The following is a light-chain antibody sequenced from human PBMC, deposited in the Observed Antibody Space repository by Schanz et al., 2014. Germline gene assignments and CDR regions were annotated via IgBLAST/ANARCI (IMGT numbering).Light chain of an antibody. CDR3: QHYGSSPPYT. J-gene: IGKJ2*01. CDR2: GVS. Sequence: ILLTQSPGTLSLSPGVRATLSCRASHNVGRHLAWYQQKPGQAPRLLIYGVSSRATGIPDSFSGSGSGTDFTLTISRLEPEDFAVYYCQHYGSSPPYTFGQGTKLEIK. CDR1: HNVGRH. V-gene: IGKV3-20*01.